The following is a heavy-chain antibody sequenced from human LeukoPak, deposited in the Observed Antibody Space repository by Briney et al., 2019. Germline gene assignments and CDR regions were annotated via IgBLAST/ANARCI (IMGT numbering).Heavy chain of an antibody. J-gene: IGHJ4*02. CDR3: AKSFRGSGWYIDY. CDR2: IYPGDSDT. CDR1: GYIFTSYW. V-gene: IGHV5-51*01. Sequence: GESLKISCKGSGYIFTSYWIGWVRQIPGTGLEWMGIIYPGDSDTIYNPSFQGQVTISADKSITTAYLQWSSLKSSDTAIYYCAKSFRGSGWYIDYWGQGTLVTVSS. D-gene: IGHD6-25*01.